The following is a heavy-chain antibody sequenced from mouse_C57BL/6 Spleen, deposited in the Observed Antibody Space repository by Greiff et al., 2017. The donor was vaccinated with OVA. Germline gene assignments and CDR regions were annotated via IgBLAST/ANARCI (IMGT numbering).Heavy chain of an antibody. Sequence: EVQVVESEGGLVQPGSSMKLSCTASGFTFSDYYMAWVRQVPEKGLEWVANINYDGSSTYYLDSLKSRFIISRDNAKNILYLQMSSLKSEDTATYYCARDFGDYEDYAMDYWGQGTSVPVSS. CDR3: ARDFGDYEDYAMDY. V-gene: IGHV5-16*01. CDR2: INYDGSST. CDR1: GFTFSDYY. J-gene: IGHJ4*01. D-gene: IGHD2-4*01.